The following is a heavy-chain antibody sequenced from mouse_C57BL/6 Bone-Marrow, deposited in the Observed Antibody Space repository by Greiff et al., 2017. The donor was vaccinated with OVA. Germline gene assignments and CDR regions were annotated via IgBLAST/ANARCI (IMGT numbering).Heavy chain of an antibody. Sequence: EVQGVESGGGLVKPGGSLKLSCAASGFTFSSYAMSWVRQTPEKRLEWVATISDGGSYTYYPDNVKGRFTISRDNAKNNLYLQMSHLKSEDTAMYYCAREDHRFYYWGQGTTLTVSS. CDR3: AREDHRFYY. CDR1: GFTFSSYA. J-gene: IGHJ2*01. CDR2: ISDGGSYT. V-gene: IGHV5-4*01.